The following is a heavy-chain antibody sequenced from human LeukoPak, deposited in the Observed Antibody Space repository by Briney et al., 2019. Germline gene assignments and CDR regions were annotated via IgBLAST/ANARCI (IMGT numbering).Heavy chain of an antibody. CDR3: ARGGFGELLRVWGVY. D-gene: IGHD3-10*01. J-gene: IGHJ4*02. Sequence: GGSLRLSCAASGLKFSDFSDYSMSRVRQAPGEALEWVSFISSSATYIYYADSVKGRFNISRGQAKNSLYLQMNSLRAEDTAVYYCARGGFGELLRVWGVYWGQGTLVTVSS. V-gene: IGHV3-21*01. CDR2: ISSSATYI. CDR1: GLKFSDFSDYS.